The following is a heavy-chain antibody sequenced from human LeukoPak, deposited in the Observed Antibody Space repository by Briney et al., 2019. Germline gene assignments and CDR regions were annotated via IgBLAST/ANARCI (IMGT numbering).Heavy chain of an antibody. J-gene: IGHJ4*02. CDR3: ARADYGDYGGFDY. CDR1: GGTFSSYA. Sequence: SVKVSCKASGGTFSSYAISWVRQAPGQGLEWMGGINPIFGTANYAQKFQGRVTITTDESTSTAYMELSSLRSEDTAVYYCARADYGDYGGFDYWGQGTLVTVSS. CDR2: INPIFGTA. V-gene: IGHV1-69*05. D-gene: IGHD4-17*01.